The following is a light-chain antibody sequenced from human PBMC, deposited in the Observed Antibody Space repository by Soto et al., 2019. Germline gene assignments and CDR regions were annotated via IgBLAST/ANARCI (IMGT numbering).Light chain of an antibody. V-gene: IGKV3D-15*01. J-gene: IGKJ1*01. CDR1: QSVSGN. Sequence: EIVMTQSPATLSVSPGERGTVSCRASQSVSGNLAWYQQKPGQAPRLLIYGASTRATGIPARFSGSGSGTEFTLTISSLQPEDFAVYYCQQYNNWPPTFGQGTKVEIK. CDR3: QQYNNWPPT. CDR2: GAS.